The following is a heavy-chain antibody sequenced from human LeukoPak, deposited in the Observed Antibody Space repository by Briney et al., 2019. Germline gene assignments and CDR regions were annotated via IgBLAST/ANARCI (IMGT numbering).Heavy chain of an antibody. V-gene: IGHV1-69*01. J-gene: IGHJ3*02. D-gene: IGHD5-12*01. CDR1: GGTFSSYA. Sequence: GSSVKVSCKASGGTFSSYAISWVRQAPGQGLEWMGGIIPIFGTANYAQKFQGRVTITADESTSTAYMELSSLRSEDTAVYYCARAPYSGYDGAFDIWGQGTMVTVFS. CDR2: IIPIFGTA. CDR3: ARAPYSGYDGAFDI.